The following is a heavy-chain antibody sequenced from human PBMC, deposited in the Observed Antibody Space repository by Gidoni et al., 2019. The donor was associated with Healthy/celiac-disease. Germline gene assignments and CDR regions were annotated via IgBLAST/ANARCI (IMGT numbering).Heavy chain of an antibody. CDR1: GGSISSSSYY. CDR2: IYYSGST. V-gene: IGHV4-39*01. J-gene: IGHJ4*02. D-gene: IGHD4-17*01. Sequence: QLQLQESGPGLVKPSETLSLTCTVSGGSISSSSYYWGWIRQPPGKGLEWIGSIYYSGSTYYNPYLKSRVTISVDTSKNQFSLKLSSVTAADTAVYYCARLPTTVVTLFDYWGQGTLVTVSS. CDR3: ARLPTTVVTLFDY.